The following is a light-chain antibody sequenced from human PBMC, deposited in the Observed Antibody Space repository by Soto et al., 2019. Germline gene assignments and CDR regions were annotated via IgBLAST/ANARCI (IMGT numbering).Light chain of an antibody. CDR3: ISYKTDDTFL. V-gene: IGLV2-14*01. Sequence: QSALTQPASVSGSPGQSITISCTGTSSDVGGYNYVSWYQQHPGKAPKLMIYEVSNRPSGVSNRLSGSKSGITDSLTISGLQADDEAEYFCISYKTDDTFLFGTGTKVTVL. CDR1: SSDVGGYNY. CDR2: EVS. J-gene: IGLJ1*01.